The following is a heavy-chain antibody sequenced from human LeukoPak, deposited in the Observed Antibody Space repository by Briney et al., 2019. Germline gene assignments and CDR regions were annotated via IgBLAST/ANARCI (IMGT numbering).Heavy chain of an antibody. Sequence: ASVKVSCKASGYTFTGYYIHWVRQAPGQGLEWVGRINPNSGGTNYAQKFQGRVTMTRDTSISTAYMELSRLRSDDTAVYYCARDLSASDFDYWGQGTQVTVSS. CDR1: GYTFTGYY. J-gene: IGHJ4*02. CDR2: INPNSGGT. CDR3: ARDLSASDFDY. V-gene: IGHV1-2*06.